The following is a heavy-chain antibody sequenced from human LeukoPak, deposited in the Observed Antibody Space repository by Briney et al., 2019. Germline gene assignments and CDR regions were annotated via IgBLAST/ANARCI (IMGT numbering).Heavy chain of an antibody. D-gene: IGHD3-22*01. J-gene: IGHJ4*02. Sequence: SGTLSLTCAVSGGSISSSNWWSWVRQPPGKGLEWIGEIYHSGSTNYNPSLKSRVTISVDKSKNQFSLKLGSVTAADTAVYYCARDPYDSSGYYRYFDYWGQGTLVTVSS. CDR3: ARDPYDSSGYYRYFDY. CDR2: IYHSGST. V-gene: IGHV4-4*02. CDR1: GGSISSSNW.